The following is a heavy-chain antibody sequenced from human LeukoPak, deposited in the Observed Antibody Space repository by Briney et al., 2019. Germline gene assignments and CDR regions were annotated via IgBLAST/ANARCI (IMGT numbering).Heavy chain of an antibody. J-gene: IGHJ6*03. D-gene: IGHD2-15*01. Sequence: TGGSLRLSCAASGFTFSSYWMSWVRQAPGKGLEWVANIKQDGSEKYYVDSVKGRFTISRDNAKNSLYLQMNSLRAEDTAVYYCARDYCSGGSCYGPEGYYYYMDVWGKGTTVTVSS. V-gene: IGHV3-7*01. CDR2: IKQDGSEK. CDR3: ARDYCSGGSCYGPEGYYYYMDV. CDR1: GFTFSSYW.